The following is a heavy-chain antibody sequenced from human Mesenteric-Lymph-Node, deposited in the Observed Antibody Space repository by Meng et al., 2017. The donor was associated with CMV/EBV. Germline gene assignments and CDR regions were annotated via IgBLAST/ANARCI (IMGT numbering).Heavy chain of an antibody. D-gene: IGHD3-3*01. V-gene: IGHV4-39*07. Sequence: SETLSLTCTVSGGSITSSSYFWGWIRQPPGKGLEWLGSISYIGNTFDSPSLKSRVAISLDTSRNQISLTLTSVTAADTAVYYCARHRGESFGIRYYYYSMDVWGQGTTVTVSS. CDR2: ISYIGNT. J-gene: IGHJ6*02. CDR1: GGSITSSSYF. CDR3: ARHRGESFGIRYYYYSMDV.